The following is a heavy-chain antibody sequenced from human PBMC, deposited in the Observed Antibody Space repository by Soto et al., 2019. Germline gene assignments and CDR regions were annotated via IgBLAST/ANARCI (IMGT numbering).Heavy chain of an antibody. CDR1: GFTFSSYA. D-gene: IGHD2-8*02. J-gene: IGHJ6*02. Sequence: GGSLRLSCAASGFTFSSYAMHWVRQAPGKGLEWVAVISYDGSNKYYADSVKGRFTISRDNSKDTLYLQMNSLTAEDTAIYYCTKDWTGNTCPCMELWGQGTPVTVPS. CDR2: ISYDGSNK. CDR3: TKDWTGNTCPCMEL. V-gene: IGHV3-30-3*01.